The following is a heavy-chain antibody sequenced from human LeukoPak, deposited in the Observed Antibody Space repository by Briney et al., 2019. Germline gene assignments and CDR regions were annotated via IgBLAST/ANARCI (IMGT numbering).Heavy chain of an antibody. V-gene: IGHV4-59*01. J-gene: IGHJ4*02. Sequence: SETLSLTCTVSGGSISSYYWSWIRQPPGKGLEWIGYIYYSGSTNYNPSLKSQVTISVDTSKNQFSLKLSSVTAADTAVYYCARGYHDFSGYWLSYFDYWGQGTLVTVSS. D-gene: IGHD3-22*01. CDR3: ARGYHDFSGYWLSYFDY. CDR1: GGSISSYY. CDR2: IYYSGST.